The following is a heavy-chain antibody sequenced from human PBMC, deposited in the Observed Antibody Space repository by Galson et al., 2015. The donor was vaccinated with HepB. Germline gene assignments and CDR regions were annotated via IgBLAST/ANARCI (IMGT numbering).Heavy chain of an antibody. CDR2: ISYDGSNK. CDR1: GSTFSSYA. Sequence: SLRLSCAASGSTFSSYAMHWVRQAPGKGLEWVAAISYDGSNKYYADSVKGRFTISRDNSKNTLYLQMNSLRAEDTAVYYCASFPWIQLWFGIWESAFDIWGQGTMVTVSS. V-gene: IGHV3-30*04. J-gene: IGHJ3*02. CDR3: ASFPWIQLWFGIWESAFDI. D-gene: IGHD5-18*01.